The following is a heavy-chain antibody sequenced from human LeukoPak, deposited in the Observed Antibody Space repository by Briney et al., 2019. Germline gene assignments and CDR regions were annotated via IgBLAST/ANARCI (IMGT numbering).Heavy chain of an antibody. D-gene: IGHD6-13*01. J-gene: IGHJ4*02. CDR1: GYSFTSYW. CDR3: ARTIAAAGQGVHY. V-gene: IGHV5-51*01. Sequence: GESLKISCKGSGYSFTSYWIGWVRQMSGKGLEWMGIIYPGDSDTRYSPSFQGQVTISADKSISTAYLQWSSLKASDTAMYYCARTIAAAGQGVHYWGQGTLVTVSS. CDR2: IYPGDSDT.